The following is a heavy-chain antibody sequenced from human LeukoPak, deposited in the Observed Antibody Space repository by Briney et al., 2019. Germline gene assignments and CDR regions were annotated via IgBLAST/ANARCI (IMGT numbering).Heavy chain of an antibody. CDR2: IYYSGSI. V-gene: IGHV4-39*07. D-gene: IGHD3-3*01. Sequence: SETLSLTCTVSGGSISSSSYYWGWIRQPPGKGLEWIGSIYYSGSIYYNPSLKSRVTISVDTSKNQFSLKLSSVTAADTAVYYCARDSGGSGYLWFDPWGQGTLVTVSS. CDR1: GGSISSSSYY. J-gene: IGHJ5*02. CDR3: ARDSGGSGYLWFDP.